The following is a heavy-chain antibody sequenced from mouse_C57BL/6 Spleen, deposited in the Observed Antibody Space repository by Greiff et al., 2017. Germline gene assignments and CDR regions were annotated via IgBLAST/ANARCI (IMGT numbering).Heavy chain of an antibody. Sequence: EVHLVESGGGLVKPGGSLKLSCAASGFTFSDYGMHWVRQAPEKGLEWVAYFSSGSSIIYYADTVKGRYTISRDNAKNTLFLQMTGLRSEDTAMYYCARRYYGSSPRYFEVWGTGTTVTVSS. V-gene: IGHV5-17*01. J-gene: IGHJ1*03. CDR3: ARRYYGSSPRYFEV. D-gene: IGHD1-1*01. CDR2: FSSGSSII. CDR1: GFTFSDYG.